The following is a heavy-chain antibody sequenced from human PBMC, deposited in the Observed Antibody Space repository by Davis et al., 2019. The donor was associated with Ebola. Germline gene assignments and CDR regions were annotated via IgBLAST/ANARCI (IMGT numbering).Heavy chain of an antibody. CDR3: VRRAWTLDY. V-gene: IGHV3-20*04. Sequence: GESLKISCEASGFKFDDYGMIWVRQAPGTGLESVSGLDRNGGRTTYADSVQGRFTISRDNAKNSLYLQMNSLRADDTAVYYCVRRAWTLDYWGQGTLVTVSS. CDR1: GFKFDDYG. J-gene: IGHJ4*02. D-gene: IGHD1-1*01. CDR2: LDRNGGRT.